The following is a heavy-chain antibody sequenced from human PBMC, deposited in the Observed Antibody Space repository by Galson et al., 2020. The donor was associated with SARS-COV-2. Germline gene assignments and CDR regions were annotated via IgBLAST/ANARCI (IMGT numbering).Heavy chain of an antibody. CDR3: ASSYNSGWLGDAFDM. D-gene: IGHD6-19*01. CDR2: ISFSSSDI. V-gene: IGHV3-21*01. J-gene: IGHJ3*02. Sequence: AGGSLRLSCAASGFTFSSYIMNWVRQAPGRGLEWVSSISFSSSDIYYAYSVKGRFTTSRDNAKNSLFLQMNSLRAEDTAVYYCASSYNSGWLGDAFDMWGQGTMVTVSS. CDR1: GFTFSSYI.